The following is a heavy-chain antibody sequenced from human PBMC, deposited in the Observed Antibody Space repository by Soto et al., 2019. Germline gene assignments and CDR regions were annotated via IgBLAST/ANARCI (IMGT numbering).Heavy chain of an antibody. D-gene: IGHD3-16*02. Sequence: QVQLVESGGCVVQPGRSLRLSCAASGFTFRSYAMHWVRQAPGKGLEWVAVISYDGSDKYYADSVKGRFTISRDNSKNTLHLQMNSLRADDTAVYYCAKALGELSSESYDYWGQGTLITVSS. CDR1: GFTFRSYA. V-gene: IGHV3-30*18. CDR2: ISYDGSDK. CDR3: AKALGELSSESYDY. J-gene: IGHJ4*02.